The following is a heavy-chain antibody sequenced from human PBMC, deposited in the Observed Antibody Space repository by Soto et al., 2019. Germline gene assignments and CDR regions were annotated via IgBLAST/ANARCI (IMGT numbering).Heavy chain of an antibody. J-gene: IGHJ4*02. V-gene: IGHV1-69*01. D-gene: IGHD5-12*01. Sequence: QVQLVQSGAEVKKPGSSVKVSCKASGGTFSSYAISWVRQAPGQGLEWMGGIIPIFGTANYAQKFQGRVTITADESTSTAYMELSSLRSEDPAVYCCARGGDGYNYFSFDYWGQGTMVTVSS. CDR2: IIPIFGTA. CDR1: GGTFSSYA. CDR3: ARGGDGYNYFSFDY.